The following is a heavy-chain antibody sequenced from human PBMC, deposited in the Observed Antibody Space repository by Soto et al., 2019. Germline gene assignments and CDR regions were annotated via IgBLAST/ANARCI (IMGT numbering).Heavy chain of an antibody. V-gene: IGHV4-28*01. D-gene: IGHD3-10*01. Sequence: SETLSLTCAVSGYSISSSNWWGWIRQPPGKGLEWIGYIYYSGSTYYNPSLKSRVTMSVDTSKNQFSLKLSSVTAVDTAVYYCARSIYGSGSYYNDRYYYGMDVWGQGTTVTAP. J-gene: IGHJ6*02. CDR1: GYSISSSNW. CDR3: ARSIYGSGSYYNDRYYYGMDV. CDR2: IYYSGST.